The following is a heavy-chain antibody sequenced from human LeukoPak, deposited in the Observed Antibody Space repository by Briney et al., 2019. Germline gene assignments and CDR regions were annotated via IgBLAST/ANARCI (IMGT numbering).Heavy chain of an antibody. CDR1: GFTFSSYA. Sequence: GGSLRLSCVASGFTFSSYAMSWVRQAPGKGLEWVSTISGSGGSTYYEDSVKGRFTISRDNSKNTLYLQMNSLRAEDTAVYYCAHEAASETGAFDIWGQGTMVTVSS. V-gene: IGHV3-23*01. D-gene: IGHD6-13*01. CDR2: ISGSGGST. J-gene: IGHJ3*02. CDR3: AHEAASETGAFDI.